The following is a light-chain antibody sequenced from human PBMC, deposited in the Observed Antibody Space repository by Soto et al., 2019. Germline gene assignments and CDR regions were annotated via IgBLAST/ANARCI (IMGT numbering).Light chain of an antibody. J-gene: IGKJ1*01. CDR1: QDISHY. Sequence: SPAAMSASSGDRVTITCRASQDISHYLAWFQQKPGKVPKRLIFAVSNLESGIPSRFRGSGSGTEFTLTITSLQPEDFATYYCLQHNSYPWPFGQGTKVDI. CDR2: AVS. CDR3: LQHNSYPWP. V-gene: IGKV1-17*03.